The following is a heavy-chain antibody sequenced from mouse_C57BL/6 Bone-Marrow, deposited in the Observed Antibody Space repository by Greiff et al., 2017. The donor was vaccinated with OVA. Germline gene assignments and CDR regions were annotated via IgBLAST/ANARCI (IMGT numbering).Heavy chain of an antibody. CDR3: TAYYSNYGFAY. D-gene: IGHD2-5*01. CDR1: GFTFSSYA. CDR2: ISSGGDYI. J-gene: IGHJ3*01. Sequence: EVQVVESGEGLVKPGGSLKLSCAASGFTFSSYAMSWVRQTPEKRLEWVAYISSGGDYISYADTVKGRFTISRDNARNTLYLQMSSLKSEDTAMYYCTAYYSNYGFAYWGQGTLVTVSA. V-gene: IGHV5-9-1*02.